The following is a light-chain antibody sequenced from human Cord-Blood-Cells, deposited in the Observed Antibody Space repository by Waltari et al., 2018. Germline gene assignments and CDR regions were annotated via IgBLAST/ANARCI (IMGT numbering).Light chain of an antibody. J-gene: IGKJ2*03. CDR2: WAS. V-gene: IGKV4-1*01. CDR3: QQYYSTPYS. Sequence: DIVMTQSPDSLAVSLGERATINCKSSQSVLYSSNNKNYLAWYQQKPGQPPKLLIYWASTRESGVPDRFSGSGSGTDFTLTISSLQAEDGAVYYCQQYYSTPYSFGQVTKLEIK. CDR1: QSVLYSSNNKNY.